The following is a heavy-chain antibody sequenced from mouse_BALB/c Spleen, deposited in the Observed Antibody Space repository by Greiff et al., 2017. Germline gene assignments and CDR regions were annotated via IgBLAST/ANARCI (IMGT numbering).Heavy chain of an antibody. Sequence: VQLQQSGPELVKPGASVKIPCKASGYTFTDYNMVWVKQSHGKSLEWIGDINPNNGGTIYNQKFKGKATLTVDKSSSTAYMELRSLTSEDTAVYYFARGITGDAMDYWGQGTSVTVSS. CDR2: INPNNGGT. CDR1: GYTFTDYN. J-gene: IGHJ4*01. CDR3: ARGITGDAMDY. V-gene: IGHV1-18*01. D-gene: IGHD2-4*01.